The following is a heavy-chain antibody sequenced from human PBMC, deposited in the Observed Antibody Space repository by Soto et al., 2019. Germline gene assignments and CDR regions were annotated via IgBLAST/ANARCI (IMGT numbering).Heavy chain of an antibody. V-gene: IGHV4-34*01. CDR3: ARDLSGYYYGMDV. CDR1: GGSFSGYF. J-gene: IGHJ6*02. Sequence: SETLSLTCAVYGGSFSGYFWNWVRQPPGKGLEWIGEINHSGSTKYNPSLKSRVTLSVDTSKNQFSLRVFSVTAADTAVYYCARDLSGYYYGMDVWGQGTTVTVSS. CDR2: INHSGST.